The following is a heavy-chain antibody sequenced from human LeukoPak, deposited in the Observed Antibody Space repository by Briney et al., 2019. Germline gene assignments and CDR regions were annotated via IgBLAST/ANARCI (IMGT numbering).Heavy chain of an antibody. Sequence: PGGSLRLSCAASGFTFSTYGMSWVRQAPGKGLEWVSAVSSTGGTTYYADSVKGRFTISRDNSKNTLFLQINSLRAEDTAVYYCAKNGDRGAFCGGGTCYPYYYYYMDVWGKGTTVTISS. CDR1: GFTFSTYG. J-gene: IGHJ6*03. CDR2: VSSTGGTT. V-gene: IGHV3-23*01. D-gene: IGHD2-15*01. CDR3: AKNGDRGAFCGGGTCYPYYYYYMDV.